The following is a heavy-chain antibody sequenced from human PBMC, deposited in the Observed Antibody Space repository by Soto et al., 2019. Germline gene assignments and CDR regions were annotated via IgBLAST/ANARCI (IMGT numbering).Heavy chain of an antibody. J-gene: IGHJ6*02. CDR2: MSGSGGSI. D-gene: IGHD1-1*01. Sequence: EEQLLESGGGLVQPGGSLRLSCAGSGFTFSSYDMSWVRQAPGKGLEWVAGMSGSGGSIYYADSVKGRFTISRDNSKSTLYLHMNSLRAEDTALYYCAKARTGIYRYYYGMDVWGQGTTVTVSS. V-gene: IGHV3-23*01. CDR3: AKARTGIYRYYYGMDV. CDR1: GFTFSSYD.